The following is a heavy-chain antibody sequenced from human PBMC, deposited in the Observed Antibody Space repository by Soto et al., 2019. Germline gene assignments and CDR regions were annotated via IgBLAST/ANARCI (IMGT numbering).Heavy chain of an antibody. CDR3: AKRTMYSSSWTSGGEGLDY. CDR1: GFTFSSYG. CDR2: ISYDGSNK. J-gene: IGHJ4*02. D-gene: IGHD6-13*01. V-gene: IGHV3-30*18. Sequence: GGSLRLSCAASGFTFSSYGMHWVRQAPGKGLEWVAVISYDGSNKYYADSVKGRFTISRDNSKNTLYLQMNSLRAEDTAVYYCAKRTMYSSSWTSGGEGLDYWGQGTLVTVSS.